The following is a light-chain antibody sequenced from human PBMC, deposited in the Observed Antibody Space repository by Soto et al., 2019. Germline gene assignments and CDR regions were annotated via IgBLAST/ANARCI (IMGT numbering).Light chain of an antibody. Sequence: AIQLTQSPSSLSASVGDRVTITCRASQDIRGALAWYQQKPGKAPKLLIYDGSSLESGVPSRFSDSGSGTDFTFTNSSLQPEDFANYYCQQFNVYPITFGQGTRLEIK. CDR1: QDIRGA. CDR3: QQFNVYPIT. CDR2: DGS. J-gene: IGKJ5*01. V-gene: IGKV1-13*02.